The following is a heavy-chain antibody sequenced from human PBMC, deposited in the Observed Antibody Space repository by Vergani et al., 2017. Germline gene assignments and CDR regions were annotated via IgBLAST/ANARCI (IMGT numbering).Heavy chain of an antibody. CDR3: ARHKASDSSGYYGGVGAFDI. CDR1: GGSISSSSYY. J-gene: IGHJ3*02. V-gene: IGHV4-39*01. Sequence: QLQLQESGPGLVKPSETLSLTCTVSGGSISSSSYYWGWIRQPPGKGLEWIGSIYYSGSTYYNPSLKSRVTISVDTSKNQFSLNLSSVTAADTAVYYCARHKASDSSGYYGGVGAFDIWGQGTMVTVSS. CDR2: IYYSGST. D-gene: IGHD3-22*01.